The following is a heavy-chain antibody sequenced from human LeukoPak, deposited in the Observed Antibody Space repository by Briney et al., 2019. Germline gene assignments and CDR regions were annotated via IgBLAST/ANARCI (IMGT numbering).Heavy chain of an antibody. CDR1: GFTFSSYG. D-gene: IGHD6-13*01. J-gene: IGHJ4*02. V-gene: IGHV3-30*02. Sequence: PGGSLRLSCAASGFTFSSYGMHWVRQAPGKGLEWAAFIRYDGSNKYYADSVKGRFTISRDNSKNTLYLQMNSLRAEDTAVYYCAKDQGSSSCLDYWGQGTLVTVSS. CDR3: AKDQGSSSCLDY. CDR2: IRYDGSNK.